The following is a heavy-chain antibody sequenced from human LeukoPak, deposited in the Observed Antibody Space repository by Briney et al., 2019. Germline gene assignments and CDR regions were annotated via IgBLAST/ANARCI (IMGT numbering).Heavy chain of an antibody. D-gene: IGHD1-14*01. CDR1: GFTFSSYS. CDR3: AREKGPYPVTHYYYYGMDV. CDR2: ISSSSSYM. J-gene: IGHJ6*02. V-gene: IGHV3-21*01. Sequence: GGSLRLSCAASGFTFSSYSMNWVRQAPGKGLEWVSSISSSSSYMYYANSVKGRFTISRDNAKNSLYLQMNSVRAGDTAVYYCAREKGPYPVTHYYYYGMDVWGQGTTVIVSS.